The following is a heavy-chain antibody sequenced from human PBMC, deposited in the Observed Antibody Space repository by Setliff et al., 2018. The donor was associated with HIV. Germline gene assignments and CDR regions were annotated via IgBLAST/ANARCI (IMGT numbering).Heavy chain of an antibody. CDR1: GFTFSAYT. J-gene: IGHJ4*02. CDR3: AELYCGGACYSADWDYLDS. D-gene: IGHD2-21*02. CDR2: LSAESTFI. V-gene: IGHV3-21*01. Sequence: PGGSLRLSCVASGFTFSAYTMNWVRQAPGKGLEWVASLSAESTFIYYADSMKGRFTISRDNARNSLYLQMNSLRAEDTAMYYCAELYCGGACYSADWDYLDSWGQGTLVTVSS.